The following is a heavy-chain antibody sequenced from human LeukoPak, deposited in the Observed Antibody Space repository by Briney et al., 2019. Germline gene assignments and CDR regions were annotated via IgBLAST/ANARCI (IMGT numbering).Heavy chain of an antibody. CDR3: ARVTGATSDSTTRILDY. CDR1: GGSFSGYY. V-gene: IGHV4-34*01. D-gene: IGHD1-26*01. J-gene: IGHJ4*02. Sequence: PSETLSLTCAVYGGSFSGYYWSWIRQPPGKGLEWIGEINHSGSTNYNPSLKSRVTISVDTSKNQFSLKLSSVTAADTAVYYCARVTGATSDSTTRILDYWGQGTLVTVSS. CDR2: INHSGST.